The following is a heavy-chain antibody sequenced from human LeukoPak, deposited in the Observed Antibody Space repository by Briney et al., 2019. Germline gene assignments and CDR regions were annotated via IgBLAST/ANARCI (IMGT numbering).Heavy chain of an antibody. CDR2: ISSSSDYI. V-gene: IGHV3-21*01. Sequence: GGSLRLSCAASGFTFSSYRMNWVRQAPGKGLEWDSCISSSSDYIYYADSAKGRFTISRDNAKNSLYLQMNSLRAEDTAVYYCARERGYGGYKWFDPWGQGTLVTVSS. D-gene: IGHD5-12*01. J-gene: IGHJ5*02. CDR1: GFTFSSYR. CDR3: ARERGYGGYKWFDP.